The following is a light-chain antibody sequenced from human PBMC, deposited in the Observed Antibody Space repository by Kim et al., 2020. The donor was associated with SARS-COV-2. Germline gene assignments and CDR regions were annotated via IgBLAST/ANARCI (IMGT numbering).Light chain of an antibody. CDR1: SASIGAVED. V-gene: IGLV1-40*01. CDR2: ANS. J-gene: IGLJ3*02. CDR3: QSYDSSLSDLV. Sequence: GTTSRTGGSASIGAVEDVHWYQQLPGTGPKVLIFANSNPPSGVPDRFSGSKSGTSASLAITGLQAEDEADYYCQSYDSSLSDLVFGGGTQLTVL.